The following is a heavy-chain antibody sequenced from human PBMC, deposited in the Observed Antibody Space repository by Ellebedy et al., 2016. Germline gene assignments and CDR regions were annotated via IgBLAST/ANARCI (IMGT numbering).Heavy chain of an antibody. Sequence: GGSLRLSXAASGFTFSSYGTHWVRQAPGKGLEWVPYINARSNAIDYADSVKGRFTISRDNAKNSVYLQMNSLRADDTAVYYCAKDLPNWANDYWGQGVLVTVSS. CDR2: INARSNAI. V-gene: IGHV3-48*04. J-gene: IGHJ4*02. CDR3: AKDLPNWANDY. D-gene: IGHD7-27*01. CDR1: GFTFSSYG.